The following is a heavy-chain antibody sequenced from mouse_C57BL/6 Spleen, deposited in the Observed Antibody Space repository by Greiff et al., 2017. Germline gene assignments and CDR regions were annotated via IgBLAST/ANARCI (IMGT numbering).Heavy chain of an antibody. CDR1: GYSITSGYY. D-gene: IGHD1-1*02. J-gene: IGHJ2*01. CDR2: ISYDGSN. V-gene: IGHV3-6*01. CDR3: ARWCRGNYFDY. Sequence: DVQLQESGPGLVKPSQSLSLTCSVTGYSITSGYYWNWIRQFPGNKLEWMGYISYDGSNNYNPSLKNRISITRDTSKNQFFLKLNSVTTEDTATYYCARWCRGNYFDYWGQGTTLTVSS.